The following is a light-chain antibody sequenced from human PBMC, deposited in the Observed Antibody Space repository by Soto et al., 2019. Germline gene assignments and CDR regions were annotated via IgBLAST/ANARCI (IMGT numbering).Light chain of an antibody. J-gene: IGKJ1*01. V-gene: IGKV3-15*01. CDR3: QQYGRTGT. Sequence: EIVMTQSPATLSVSPGERATLSCRASQSVNINLAWYQQKPGQAPRLLIYGTSTRATGVPARFSGSGSGTEFTLTISNLQSEDFAVYYCQQYGRTGTFGQGTKVEIK. CDR1: QSVNIN. CDR2: GTS.